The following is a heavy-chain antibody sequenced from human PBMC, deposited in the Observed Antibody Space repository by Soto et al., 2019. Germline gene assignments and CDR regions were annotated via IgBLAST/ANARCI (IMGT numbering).Heavy chain of an antibody. D-gene: IGHD6-19*01. Sequence: EVQLVESGGGLVQPGGSLRLSCAASGFTFSSYSMNWVRQAPGKGLEWVSYISSSSSTIYYADSVKGRFTISRDNAKNSLYLQMNSLRDEDTAVYYCARDGAPRGWLVRFVVETNHNWFDPWGQGTLVTVSS. CDR2: ISSSSSTI. J-gene: IGHJ5*02. V-gene: IGHV3-48*02. CDR3: ARDGAPRGWLVRFVVETNHNWFDP. CDR1: GFTFSSYS.